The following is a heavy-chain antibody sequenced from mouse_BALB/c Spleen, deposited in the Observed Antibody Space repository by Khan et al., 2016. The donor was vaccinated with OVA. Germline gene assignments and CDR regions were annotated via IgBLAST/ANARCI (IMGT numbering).Heavy chain of an antibody. J-gene: IGHJ3*01. CDR2: IWSGGNT. V-gene: IGHV2-2*02. D-gene: IGHD2-4*01. Sequence: VQLQESGPGLVQPSQSLSITCTVSGFSLTTYGVHWVRQSPGKGLEWLGVIWSGGNTDYNAAFISRLSISKDNSKSQVFFKMNSLQANDTAIYYCARNYDYDEGLAYWGQGTLVTVSA. CDR3: ARNYDYDEGLAY. CDR1: GFSLTTYG.